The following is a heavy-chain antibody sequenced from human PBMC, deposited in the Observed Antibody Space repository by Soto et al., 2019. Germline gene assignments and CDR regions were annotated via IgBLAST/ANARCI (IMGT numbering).Heavy chain of an antibody. CDR1: GGSFSGYY. CDR3: ARERGTVGDFDY. J-gene: IGHJ4*02. V-gene: IGHV4-34*01. Sequence: SETLSLTCAVYGGSFSGYYWSWIRQPPGKGLEWIGEINHSGSTNYNPSLKSRVTISVDTSKNQFSLKLSSVTAADTAVSYCARERGTVGDFDYWGQGTLVTVSS. D-gene: IGHD3-16*01. CDR2: INHSGST.